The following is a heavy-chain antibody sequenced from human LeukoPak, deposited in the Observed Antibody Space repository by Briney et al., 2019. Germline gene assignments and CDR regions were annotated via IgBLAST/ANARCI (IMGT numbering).Heavy chain of an antibody. Sequence: GGSLRLSCAASGFTFSSYGMHWARQAPGKGLEWLAVISYDGSNEYYAHSVKGRFTISRDNSKNTLFLQMNSLRPEDTAVYYCAKARGTYYFDCWGQGTLVTVSS. CDR2: ISYDGSNE. CDR1: GFTFSSYG. CDR3: AKARGTYYFDC. J-gene: IGHJ4*02. V-gene: IGHV3-30*18. D-gene: IGHD6-25*01.